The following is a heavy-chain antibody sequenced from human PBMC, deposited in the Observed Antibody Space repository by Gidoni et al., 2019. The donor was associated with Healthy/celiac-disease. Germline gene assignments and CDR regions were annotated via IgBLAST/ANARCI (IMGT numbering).Heavy chain of an antibody. V-gene: IGHV4-59*01. J-gene: IGHJ6*02. CDR1: GGSISSYY. CDR2: IYYSGST. Sequence: QVQLQESGPGLVKPSETLSLTCTVSGGSISSYYWSWIRQPPGKGLEWIGYIYYSGSTNYNPSLKSRVTISVDTSKNQFSLKLSSVTAADTAVYYCARSGYSYGWSYYYGMDVWGQGTTVTVSS. CDR3: ARSGYSYGWSYYYGMDV. D-gene: IGHD5-18*01.